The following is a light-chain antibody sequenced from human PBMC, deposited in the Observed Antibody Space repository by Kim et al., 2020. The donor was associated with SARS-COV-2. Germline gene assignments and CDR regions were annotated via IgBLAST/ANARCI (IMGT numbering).Light chain of an antibody. CDR3: QQYAGYPQT. Sequence: DTQMTQSPSSLSASVGDRVIITCRESQGIANNVAWFQQKPGKAPKSLVYAASSLESGVPSRFSGSGSGTDFILTISSLQPEDYATYYCQQYAGYPQTFGQGTKVDIK. J-gene: IGKJ1*01. CDR2: AAS. CDR1: QGIANN. V-gene: IGKV1-16*01.